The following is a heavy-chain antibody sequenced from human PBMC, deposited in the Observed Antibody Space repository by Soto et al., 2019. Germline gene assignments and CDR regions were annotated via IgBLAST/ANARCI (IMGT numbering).Heavy chain of an antibody. CDR1: GGSISSGGYY. CDR3: ARQGYSSSSNIGY. J-gene: IGHJ4*02. CDR2: IYYSGST. V-gene: IGHV4-31*03. D-gene: IGHD6-6*01. Sequence: PSETLSLTCTVSGGSISSGGYYWSWIRQHPGKGLEWIGYIYYSGSTYYNPSLKSRVTISVDTSKNQFSLELSSVTAADTAVYYCARQGYSSSSNIGYWGQGTLVTVSS.